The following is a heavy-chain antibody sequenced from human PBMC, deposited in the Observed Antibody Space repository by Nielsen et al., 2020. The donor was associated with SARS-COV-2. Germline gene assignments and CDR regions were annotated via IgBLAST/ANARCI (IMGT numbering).Heavy chain of an antibody. CDR3: AAILTGYNYYYGMDV. D-gene: IGHD3-9*01. CDR2: ISYDGSNK. Sequence: GESLKISCAASGFTFSSYAMHWVRQAPGKGLEWVAVISYDGSNKYYADSVKGRFTISRDNAKNSLYLQMNSLRAEDTALYYCAAILTGYNYYYGMDVWGQGTTVTVSS. CDR1: GFTFSSYA. V-gene: IGHV3-30-3*01. J-gene: IGHJ6*02.